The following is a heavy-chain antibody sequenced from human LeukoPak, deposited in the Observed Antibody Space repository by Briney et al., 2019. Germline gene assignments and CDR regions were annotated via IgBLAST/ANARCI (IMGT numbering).Heavy chain of an antibody. D-gene: IGHD3-10*01. Sequence: GGSLRLSCTASGFTFSTYGMHWVRQAPGKGLEWVTLISYDGSTKYYSDSVKGRFTLSRDNSKNTLYLQMNSLRAEDTAVYYCAREGRITMVRGVDYYYYYMDVWGKGTTVTISS. CDR1: GFTFSTYG. V-gene: IGHV3-30*03. CDR3: AREGRITMVRGVDYYYYYMDV. CDR2: ISYDGSTK. J-gene: IGHJ6*03.